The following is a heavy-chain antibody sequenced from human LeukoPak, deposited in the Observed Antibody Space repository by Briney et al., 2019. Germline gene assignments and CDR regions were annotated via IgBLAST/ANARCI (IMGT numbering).Heavy chain of an antibody. CDR3: ARADYYDSSGSPAD. D-gene: IGHD3-22*01. CDR1: GGSITSYY. V-gene: IGHV4-59*08. Sequence: SETLSLTCTVSGGSITSYYWSWIRQPPGKGLEWIGYIYYSGSTNYNPSLKSRVTISVDTSKNHFSLKLSSVSAADTAVYYCARADYYDSSGSPADWGQGTLVTVSS. J-gene: IGHJ4*02. CDR2: IYYSGST.